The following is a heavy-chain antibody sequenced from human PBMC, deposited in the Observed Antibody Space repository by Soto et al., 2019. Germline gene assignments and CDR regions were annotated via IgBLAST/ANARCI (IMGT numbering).Heavy chain of an antibody. J-gene: IGHJ6*02. Sequence: QMKLVESGGGVVQPGTSLRLSCVASGFTFSAFGMHWVRQAPGKGLEWVAISSYGGSNKYYGDAVQGRFTISRDNSSDTLYLQMNSLSDEDTAVYYCAKGTLRCPDYGDYADYSYGMDVWGQGTTVTVSS. D-gene: IGHD4-17*01. CDR1: GFTFSAFG. V-gene: IGHV3-30*18. CDR3: AKGTLRCPDYGDYADYSYGMDV. CDR2: SSYGGSNK.